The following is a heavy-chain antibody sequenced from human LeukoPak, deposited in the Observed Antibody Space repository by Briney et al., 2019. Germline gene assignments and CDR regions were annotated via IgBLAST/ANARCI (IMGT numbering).Heavy chain of an antibody. Sequence: SQTLSLTCAISGDSVSSNSAAWNWMRQSPSRGLEWLGRTYYRSKWYNDYAVSVKSRITINPDTSKNQFSLQLNSVTPEDTAVYYCARGEGSSWSGEDAFDIWGQGTMVTVSS. D-gene: IGHD6-13*01. CDR3: ARGEGSSWSGEDAFDI. V-gene: IGHV6-1*01. CDR1: GDSVSSNSAA. J-gene: IGHJ3*02. CDR2: TYYRSKWYN.